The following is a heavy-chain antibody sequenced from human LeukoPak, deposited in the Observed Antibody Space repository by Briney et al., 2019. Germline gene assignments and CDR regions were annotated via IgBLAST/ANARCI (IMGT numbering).Heavy chain of an antibody. CDR1: GYTFTDYY. V-gene: IGHV1-2*02. J-gene: IGHJ3*02. Sequence: PGSSVKVSCKASGYTFTDYYMHWVRQAPGQGLEWMGWINPNTGGTNYAQKFQGRVTMTRDTSISTAYMELSRLTSDDMAVYYCARDGNFDIWGQGTMVTVSS. CDR2: INPNTGGT. CDR3: ARDGNFDI.